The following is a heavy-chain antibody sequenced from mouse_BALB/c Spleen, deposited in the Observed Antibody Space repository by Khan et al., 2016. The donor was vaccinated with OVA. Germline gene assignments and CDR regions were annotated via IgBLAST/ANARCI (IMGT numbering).Heavy chain of an antibody. Sequence: VQLKQSGPELVKPGASVKISCKASGYSFTGYFMNWVMQSHGKSLEWIGRINPHFGETFYNQKFKDKATLTVDESSTTPHMELRSLSSEDSAVYYCARKNGSDFDYWGQGTTLTVSS. V-gene: IGHV1-20*02. CDR2: INPHFGET. CDR3: ARKNGSDFDY. CDR1: GYSFTGYF. D-gene: IGHD1-1*01. J-gene: IGHJ2*01.